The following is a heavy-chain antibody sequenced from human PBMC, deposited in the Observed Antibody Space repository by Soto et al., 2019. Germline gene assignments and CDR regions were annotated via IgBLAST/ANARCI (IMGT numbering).Heavy chain of an antibody. D-gene: IGHD7-27*01. V-gene: IGHV4-59*01. CDR3: ATRPPGGAYLGVFDY. Sequence: SGTLSLTLSVSGGSISSYYWGWIRQPPGKGLEWIAYIYYSVTSYNPSLKSRVSISLDTSKNQFSLKLSSVTAADTAVYYCATRPPGGAYLGVFDYWSQGTLVTVSS. CDR1: GGSISSYY. CDR2: IYYSVT. J-gene: IGHJ4*02.